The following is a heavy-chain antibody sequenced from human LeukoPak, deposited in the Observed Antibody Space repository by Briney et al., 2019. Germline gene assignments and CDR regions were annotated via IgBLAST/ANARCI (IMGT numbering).Heavy chain of an antibody. Sequence: GGSLRLSCAASGFTFGTYAMSWVRQPPGKGLEWVSSIDSSSGYISYADSVKGRFTISRDNARNSLFLQMSSLRDDDTAVYYCARASPAYYYDSSGYYRTYFDYWGQGTLVTVSS. CDR2: IDSSSGYI. CDR1: GFTFGTYA. V-gene: IGHV3-21*01. J-gene: IGHJ4*02. CDR3: ARASPAYYYDSSGYYRTYFDY. D-gene: IGHD3-22*01.